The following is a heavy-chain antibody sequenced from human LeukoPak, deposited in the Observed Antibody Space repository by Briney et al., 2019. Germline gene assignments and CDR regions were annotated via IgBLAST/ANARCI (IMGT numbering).Heavy chain of an antibody. V-gene: IGHV3-9*03. CDR2: ISWNSGSI. CDR1: GFTFDDYA. J-gene: IGHJ3*02. Sequence: GRSLRLSCAASGFTFDDYAMHWVRQAPGKGLEWVSGISWNSGSIGYADSVKGRLTISRDNAKNSLYLQMNSLRAEDMALYYCAKSSSSWSGDAFDIWGQGTMVTVSS. CDR3: AKSSSSWSGDAFDI. D-gene: IGHD6-13*01.